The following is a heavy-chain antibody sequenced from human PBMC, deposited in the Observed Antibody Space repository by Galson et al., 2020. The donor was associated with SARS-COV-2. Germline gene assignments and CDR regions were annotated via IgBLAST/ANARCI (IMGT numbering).Heavy chain of an antibody. Sequence: TLSLTCTVSGGSISSSSYYWGWIRQPPGKGLEWIGSIYYSGSTYYNPSLKSRVTISVDTSKNQFSLKLSSVTAADTAVYYCGGVTIFGVVRLLYYYGMDVWGQGTTVTVSS. D-gene: IGHD3-3*01. CDR3: GGVTIFGVVRLLYYYGMDV. CDR1: GGSISSSSYY. V-gene: IGHV4-39*07. CDR2: IYYSGST. J-gene: IGHJ6*02.